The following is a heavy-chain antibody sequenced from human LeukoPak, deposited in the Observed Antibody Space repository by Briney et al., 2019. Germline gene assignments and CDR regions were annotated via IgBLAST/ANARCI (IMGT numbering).Heavy chain of an antibody. CDR1: GFTFSSYA. D-gene: IGHD4-17*01. Sequence: GGSLRLSCAASGFTFSSYAMHWVRQAPGKGLEWVAVMSYDGSNKFYADSVKGRFTISKDNYIDTLYLQMNSLRAEDTAVYYCASPVYGDRNFYYSYMDVWGKGSMVTVS. CDR3: ASPVYGDRNFYYSYMDV. J-gene: IGHJ6*03. CDR2: MSYDGSNK. V-gene: IGHV3-30*04.